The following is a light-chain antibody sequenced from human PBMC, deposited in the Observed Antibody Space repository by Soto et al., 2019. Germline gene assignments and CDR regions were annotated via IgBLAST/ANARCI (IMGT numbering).Light chain of an antibody. Sequence: QSVLTQPVSVSGSPGQSITISCTGTSSDVGGYNYVSWYQQHPGKAPKLMIYEVSNRPSGVSNRFSGSKSGNTASLTISGLQAEDEADYYCSSYISSSIDYVFGTGTKVTVL. CDR3: SSYISSSIDYV. J-gene: IGLJ1*01. V-gene: IGLV2-14*01. CDR1: SSDVGGYNY. CDR2: EVS.